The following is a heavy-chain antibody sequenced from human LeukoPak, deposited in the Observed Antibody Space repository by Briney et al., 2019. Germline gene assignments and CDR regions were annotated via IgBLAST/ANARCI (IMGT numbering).Heavy chain of an antibody. CDR3: AKVGVGWVAFEY. CDR2: ISDSGGGT. J-gene: IGHJ4*02. D-gene: IGHD3-16*01. CDR1: GFTFINFA. V-gene: IGHV3-23*01. Sequence: GGSLRLSCSASGFTFINFAMSWVRPAPGKGLQWVSAISDSGGGTFYSDSVKGRFTISRDNSKNTLYLQMNSLRAEDTAVYYCAKVGVGWVAFEYWGQGTLVTVSS.